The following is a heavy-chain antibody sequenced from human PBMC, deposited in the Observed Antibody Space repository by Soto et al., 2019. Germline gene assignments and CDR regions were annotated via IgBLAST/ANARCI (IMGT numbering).Heavy chain of an antibody. CDR1: GFTFSSYD. J-gene: IGHJ4*02. D-gene: IGHD2-21*01. Sequence: PGGSLRLSCAASGFTFSSYDMHWVRQATGKGLEWVSAIGTAGDTYYPGSVKGRFTISRENAKNSLYLQMNSLRAGDTAVYYCARDKGDGSFDYWGQGTLVTVSS. CDR2: IGTAGDT. CDR3: ARDKGDGSFDY. V-gene: IGHV3-13*01.